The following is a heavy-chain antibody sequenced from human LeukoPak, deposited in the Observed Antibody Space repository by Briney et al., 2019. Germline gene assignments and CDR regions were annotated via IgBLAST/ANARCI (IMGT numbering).Heavy chain of an antibody. J-gene: IGHJ5*02. CDR3: ARDDLRSYWFDP. V-gene: IGHV4-39*07. CDR2: IDYSGTT. Sequence: SETLSLTCSVSGGSINSRSYSWGWIRQPPGMGLEWIGNIDYSGTTYYNPSLRSRLTMSVDASNNQFSLRLTSVTAADTAVYNCARDDLRSYWFDPWGQGTLVIVSS. CDR1: GGSINSRSYS.